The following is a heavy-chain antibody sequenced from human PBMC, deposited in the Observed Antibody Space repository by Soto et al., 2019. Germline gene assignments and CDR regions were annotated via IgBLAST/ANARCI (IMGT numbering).Heavy chain of an antibody. V-gene: IGHV4-59*01. CDR1: GGSISSYY. Sequence: SETLSLTCTVSGGSISSYYWSWIRQPPGKGLEWIGDIYYSGSTNYNPSLKSRVTISVDTSKNQFSLKLSSVTAADTAVYYCARVPSSSAFDIWGQGTMVTVSS. CDR3: ARVPSSSAFDI. J-gene: IGHJ3*02. CDR2: IYYSGST.